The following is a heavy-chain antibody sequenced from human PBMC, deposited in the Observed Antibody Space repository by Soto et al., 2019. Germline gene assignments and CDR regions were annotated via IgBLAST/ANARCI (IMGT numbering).Heavy chain of an antibody. Sequence: PGGSLRLSSVASGFMFTKSTMNWVRQSPGKGLEWVSSITSASDYIFYADSVKGRFTISRDNANNSLYLQMNSLRAEDTAVYYCARVGTGSSTPLDIWGQGTMVTVSS. CDR2: ITSASDYI. CDR3: ARVGTGSSTPLDI. V-gene: IGHV3-21*01. J-gene: IGHJ3*02. D-gene: IGHD3-9*01. CDR1: GFMFTKST.